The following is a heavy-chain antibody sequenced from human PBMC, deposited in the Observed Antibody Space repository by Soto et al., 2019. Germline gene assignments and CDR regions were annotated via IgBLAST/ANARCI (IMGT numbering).Heavy chain of an antibody. V-gene: IGHV3-48*02. D-gene: IGHD2-8*01. Sequence: LRLSCAASGFTFSRYSMNWVRQAPGKGLEWVSYISSSGSPKYYADSVKGRFTISRDNAKNSLYLQMNSLRDEDTAVYYCARVYSYGMDVWGQGTTVTVSS. CDR2: ISSSGSPK. CDR3: ARVYSYGMDV. J-gene: IGHJ6*02. CDR1: GFTFSRYS.